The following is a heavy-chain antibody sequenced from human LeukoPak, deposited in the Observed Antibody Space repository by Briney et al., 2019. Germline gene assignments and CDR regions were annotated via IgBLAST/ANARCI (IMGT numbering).Heavy chain of an antibody. Sequence: SETLSLTCTVSGGSISSYYWSWIRQPPGKGLEWIGYIHYSGSTNYNPSLKSRVTISVDMSKNQFSLKLSSVTAADTAVYYCARPSRRVVAARGYFDYWGQGTLVTVSS. V-gene: IGHV4-59*12. CDR2: IHYSGST. CDR1: GGSISSYY. CDR3: ARPSRRVVAARGYFDY. J-gene: IGHJ4*02. D-gene: IGHD2-15*01.